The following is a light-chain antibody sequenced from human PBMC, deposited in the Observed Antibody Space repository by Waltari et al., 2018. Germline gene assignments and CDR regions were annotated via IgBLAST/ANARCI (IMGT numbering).Light chain of an antibody. CDR3: CSYAGSYTYV. Sequence: QSALTQPRSVSGSPGQSVTISCTGTSSDVGGYNYVSWYQQHPGKAPKLMIYDVSKRPSGFPYRFSGSKSGNTASLTISGLQAGDEAYYYCCSYAGSYTYVFGTGTKVTVL. V-gene: IGLV2-11*01. CDR1: SSDVGGYNY. J-gene: IGLJ1*01. CDR2: DVS.